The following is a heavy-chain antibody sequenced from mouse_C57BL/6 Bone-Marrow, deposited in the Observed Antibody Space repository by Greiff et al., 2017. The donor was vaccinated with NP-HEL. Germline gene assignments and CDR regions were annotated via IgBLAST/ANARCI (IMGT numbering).Heavy chain of an antibody. CDR3: ASNYYGSSLYWYFDV. Sequence: VQRVESGPGLVAPSQSLSITCTVSGFSLTSYAISWVRQPPGKGLEWLGVIWTGGGTNYNSALKSRLSISKDNSKSQVFLKMNSLQTDDTARYYCASNYYGSSLYWYFDVWGTGTTVTVSS. CDR1: GFSLTSYA. CDR2: IWTGGGT. D-gene: IGHD1-1*01. J-gene: IGHJ1*03. V-gene: IGHV2-9-1*01.